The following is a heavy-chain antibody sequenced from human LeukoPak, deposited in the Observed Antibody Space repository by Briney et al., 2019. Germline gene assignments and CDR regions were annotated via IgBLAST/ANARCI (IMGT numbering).Heavy chain of an antibody. J-gene: IGHJ4*02. CDR2: MNPNSGDT. CDR3: ARVGYCSSTSCYDC. D-gene: IGHD2-2*01. V-gene: IGHV1-8*01. Sequence: GASVKVSCKASGYTFTSCDINWVRQATGQGLEWMGWMNPNSGDTGYAQKFQGRVTMTRNTSISTAYMELSSLRSEDTAVYYCARVGYCSSTSCYDCWGQGTLVTVSS. CDR1: GYTFTSCD.